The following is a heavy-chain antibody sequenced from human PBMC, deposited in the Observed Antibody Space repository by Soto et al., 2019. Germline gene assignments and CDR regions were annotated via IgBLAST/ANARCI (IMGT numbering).Heavy chain of an antibody. J-gene: IGHJ4*02. CDR1: GGSISSGGYF. V-gene: IGHV4-31*03. CDR3: ARVALEYYDSSGYLDY. D-gene: IGHD3-22*01. CDR2: IYYTGST. Sequence: QVQLQESGPGLVKPSQTLSLTCTVTGGSISSGGYFLSWIRQHPGKDLEWIGDIYYTGSTYYNPSLKSRVTISVDRSKNQFSLKMSSVSAADTAVYYCARVALEYYDSSGYLDYWGQGTPVTVSS.